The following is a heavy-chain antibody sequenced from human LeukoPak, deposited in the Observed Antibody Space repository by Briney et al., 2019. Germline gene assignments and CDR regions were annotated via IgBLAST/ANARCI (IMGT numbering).Heavy chain of an antibody. V-gene: IGHV3-23*01. D-gene: IGHD3-3*01. CDR1: GFTFSSYT. Sequence: GGSLRLSCAASGFTFSSYTMAWVRQAPGKGLECVSSLSFGGGTIYYADSVKGRFTISRDTSKNTLYLQMNSLRAEDTAVFYCARDQYDTWSRRGNFDSWGQGTLVIVSS. J-gene: IGHJ4*02. CDR3: ARDQYDTWSRRGNFDS. CDR2: LSFGGGTI.